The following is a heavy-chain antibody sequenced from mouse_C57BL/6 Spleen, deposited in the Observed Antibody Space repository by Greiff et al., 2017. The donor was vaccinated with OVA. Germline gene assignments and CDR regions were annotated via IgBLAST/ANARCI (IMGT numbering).Heavy chain of an antibody. CDR3: ARGGYYDYDGVDY. V-gene: IGHV1-81*01. J-gene: IGHJ2*01. CDR2: IYPRSGNT. CDR1: GYTFTSYG. Sequence: QVQLKQSGAELARPGASVKLSCKASGYTFTSYGISWVKQRTGQGLEWIGEIYPRSGNTYSNEKFKGKATLTADKSSSTAYLGLRSLASEDSAVYFCARGGYYDYDGVDYWGQGTTLTVSS. D-gene: IGHD2-4*01.